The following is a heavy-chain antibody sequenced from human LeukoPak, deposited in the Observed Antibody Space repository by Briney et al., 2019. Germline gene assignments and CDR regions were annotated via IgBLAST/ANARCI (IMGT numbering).Heavy chain of an antibody. V-gene: IGHV4-30-4*01. J-gene: IGHJ3*02. CDR2: IYYTGST. Sequence: SETLSLTCTVSGGSISSGDYSWSWIRQSPGKGLEWIGYIYYTGSTYYNPSLKSRLTISVDTSKNQFSLKLNSGTAADTAVYYCARTYYFDSSGYIDSFDIWGQGTMVTVSS. CDR1: GGSISSGDYS. CDR3: ARTYYFDSSGYIDSFDI. D-gene: IGHD3-22*01.